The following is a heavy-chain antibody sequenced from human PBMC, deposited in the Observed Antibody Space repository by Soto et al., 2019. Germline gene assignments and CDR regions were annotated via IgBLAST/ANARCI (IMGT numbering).Heavy chain of an antibody. J-gene: IGHJ5*02. D-gene: IGHD3-10*01. CDR3: ARDFGGILRFGES. Sequence: DVQLVESGGGLVKPGGSLRLSCAASGFTFSTYNMNWVRQAPGKGLEWVSSIPSSTSYIFYADSVKGRFTISRDNAKNSLYLQMNSLRAADTAVYYCARDFGGILRFGESWGQGTLVTVSS. CDR2: IPSSTSYI. V-gene: IGHV3-21*01. CDR1: GFTFSTYN.